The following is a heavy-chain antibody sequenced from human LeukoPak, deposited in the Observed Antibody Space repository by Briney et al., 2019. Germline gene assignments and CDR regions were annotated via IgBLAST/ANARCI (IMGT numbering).Heavy chain of an antibody. Sequence: ASVKVSCKASGYTFTSYGISWVRQAPGQGLEWMGWISAYNGNTNYAQKLQGRVTMTTDTSTSTAYMELRSLRSDDTAVYYCARDLESWYDPSWYYYYGMDVWGQGTTVTVSS. D-gene: IGHD6-13*01. CDR2: ISAYNGNT. CDR3: ARDLESWYDPSWYYYYGMDV. J-gene: IGHJ6*02. V-gene: IGHV1-18*01. CDR1: GYTFTSYG.